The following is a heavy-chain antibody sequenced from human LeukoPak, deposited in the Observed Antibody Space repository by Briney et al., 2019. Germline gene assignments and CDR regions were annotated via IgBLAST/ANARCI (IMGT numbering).Heavy chain of an antibody. Sequence: SETVSLTCTVSGGSISSYYWSWIRQPPGKGLEWIGYIYDSGSTNYNPSLKSRVTISVDTSKNQFSLKLSSVTAADTAVYYCARGGYSGYGIFDYWGQGTLVTVSS. CDR1: GGSISSYY. D-gene: IGHD5-12*01. CDR2: IYDSGST. CDR3: ARGGYSGYGIFDY. J-gene: IGHJ4*02. V-gene: IGHV4-59*01.